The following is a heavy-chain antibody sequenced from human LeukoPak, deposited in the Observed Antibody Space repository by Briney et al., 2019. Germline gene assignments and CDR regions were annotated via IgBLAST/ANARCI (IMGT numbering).Heavy chain of an antibody. D-gene: IGHD5-12*01. J-gene: IGHJ4*02. V-gene: IGHV4-59*08. CDR3: ARMGGYSGYATH. CDR1: GGSLSSYY. Sequence: SETLSLTCTVSGGSLSSYYWSWIRQPPGKGLEWIGYIYSTGSANYNPSLKSRVTLSVDTAKNQFSLKLNSVTAADTAVYYCARMGGYSGYATHWGQGTLVTVSP. CDR2: IYSTGSA.